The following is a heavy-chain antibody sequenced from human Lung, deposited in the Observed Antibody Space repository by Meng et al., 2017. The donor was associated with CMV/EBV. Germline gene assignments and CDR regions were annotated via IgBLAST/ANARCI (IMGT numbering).Heavy chain of an antibody. CDR1: GGSISNYY. J-gene: IGHJ5*02. CDR2: IYYTGST. D-gene: IGHD2-2*01. CDR3: ARVVKDIVVVPAAIWFDP. Sequence: SXTLSLXCTVSGGSISNYYWSWIRQPPGKGLEWIGYIYYTGSTNYNPSLKSRVTISIDTPKNQFSLKLSSVTAADTAVYYCARVVKDIVVVPAAIWFDPWGQGXLVTVSS. V-gene: IGHV4-59*01.